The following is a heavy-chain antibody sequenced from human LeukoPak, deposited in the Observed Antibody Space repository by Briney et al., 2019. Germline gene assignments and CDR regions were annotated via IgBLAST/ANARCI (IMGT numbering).Heavy chain of an antibody. CDR3: AKDGGEGRMVRGASLVFDY. Sequence: PGRSLRLSCAASGFTFDDYAMHWVRQAPGKGLEWVSGISWNSGSIGYADSVKGRFTISRDNAKHYLYLQMNSLRAEDTALYYCAKDGGEGRMVRGASLVFDYWGQGTLVTVSS. CDR2: ISWNSGSI. D-gene: IGHD3-10*01. J-gene: IGHJ4*02. CDR1: GFTFDDYA. V-gene: IGHV3-9*01.